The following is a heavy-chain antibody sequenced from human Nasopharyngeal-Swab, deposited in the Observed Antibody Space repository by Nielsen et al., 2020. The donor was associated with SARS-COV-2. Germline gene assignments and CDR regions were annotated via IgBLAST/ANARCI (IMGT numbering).Heavy chain of an antibody. CDR3: ASTPLDSSGYYYAFHY. CDR2: ISHDGSNK. Sequence: GGSLRLSCAASGFTFSRYTMHWVRQAPGKGLEWVAVISHDGSNKYYADSVKGRFTISRDISKNTLYLQMNSLRAEDTAVFYCASTPLDSSGYYYAFHYWGRGTLVNVAS. D-gene: IGHD3-22*01. V-gene: IGHV3-30-3*01. J-gene: IGHJ4*02. CDR1: GFTFSRYT.